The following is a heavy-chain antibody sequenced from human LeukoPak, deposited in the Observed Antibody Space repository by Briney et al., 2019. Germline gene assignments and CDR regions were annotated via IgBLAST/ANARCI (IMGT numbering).Heavy chain of an antibody. Sequence: SETLSLTCTVSGGSISSYYWSWIRQPPGKGLEWIGYIYYSGSTNYNTSLRSRVTISVDTSKNQFSLKLSSVTAADTAVYYCARDAGRGYDFWSGYYDSSISYYMDVWGKGTTVTVSS. CDR1: GGSISSYY. V-gene: IGHV4-59*01. D-gene: IGHD3-3*01. CDR3: ARDAGRGYDFWSGYYDSSISYYMDV. J-gene: IGHJ6*03. CDR2: IYYSGST.